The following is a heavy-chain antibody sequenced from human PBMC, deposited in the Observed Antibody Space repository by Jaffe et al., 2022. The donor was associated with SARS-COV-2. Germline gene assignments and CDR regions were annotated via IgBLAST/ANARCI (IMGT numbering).Heavy chain of an antibody. V-gene: IGHV3-30-3*01. CDR3: AREGVATTYYAALYYYYGMDV. Sequence: QVQLVESGGGVVQPGRSLRLSCAASGFTFSSYAMHWVRQAPGKGLEWVAVISYDGSNKYYADSVKGRFTISRDNSKNTLYLQMNSLRAEDTAVYYCAREGVATTYYAALYYYYGMDVWGQGTTVTVSS. CDR2: ISYDGSNK. CDR1: GFTFSSYA. J-gene: IGHJ6*02. D-gene: IGHD5-12*01.